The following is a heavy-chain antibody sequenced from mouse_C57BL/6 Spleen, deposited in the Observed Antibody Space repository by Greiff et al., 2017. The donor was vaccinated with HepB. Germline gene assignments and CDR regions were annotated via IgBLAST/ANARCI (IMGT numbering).Heavy chain of an antibody. CDR3: ARWDTTVVADFDY. J-gene: IGHJ2*01. CDR1: GYAFSSSW. D-gene: IGHD1-1*01. V-gene: IGHV1-82*01. Sequence: QVQLQQSGPELVKPGASVKISCKASGYAFSSSWMNWVKQRPGKGLEWIGRIYPGDGDTNYNGKFKGKATLTADKSSSTAYLQRSSLTSEDSAVYYCARWDTTVVADFDYWGQGTTLTVSS. CDR2: IYPGDGDT.